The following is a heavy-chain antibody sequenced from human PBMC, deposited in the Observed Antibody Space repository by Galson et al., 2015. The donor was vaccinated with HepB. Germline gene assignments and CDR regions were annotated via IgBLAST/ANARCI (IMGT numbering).Heavy chain of an antibody. Sequence: SLRLSCAASGFTFSSYGMHWVRQAPGKGLEWVAFIRYDGSNKYYADSVKGRFTISRDNSKNTLYLQMNSLRAEDTAVYYCAKGYPLVPGPTFDYWGQGTLVTVSS. CDR1: GFTFSSYG. CDR2: IRYDGSNK. J-gene: IGHJ4*02. CDR3: AKGYPLVPGPTFDY. D-gene: IGHD6-13*01. V-gene: IGHV3-30*02.